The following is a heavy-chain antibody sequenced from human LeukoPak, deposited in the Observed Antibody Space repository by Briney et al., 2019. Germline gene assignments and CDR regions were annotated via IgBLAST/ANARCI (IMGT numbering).Heavy chain of an antibody. D-gene: IGHD2-2*01. CDR1: GFTFSSYA. Sequence: GGSLRLSCAASGFTFSSYAMSWVRQAPGKGLEWVSSISSSSSYIYYADSVKGRFTISRDNAKNSLYLQMNSLRAEDTAVYYCARLNGYCSSTSCYSSIDYWGQGTLVTVSS. J-gene: IGHJ4*02. CDR2: ISSSSSYI. CDR3: ARLNGYCSSTSCYSSIDY. V-gene: IGHV3-21*01.